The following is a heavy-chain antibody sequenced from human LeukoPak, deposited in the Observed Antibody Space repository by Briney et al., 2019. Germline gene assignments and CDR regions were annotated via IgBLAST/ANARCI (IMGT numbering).Heavy chain of an antibody. CDR2: INWNSDST. CDR1: GFNFDEYG. J-gene: IGHJ4*02. Sequence: GGSLRLSCAASGFNFDEYGMSWVRQVPGKGLEWVSGINWNSDSTGYIDSVKGRFTISRDNAKNSLYLQMNNLRVEDTAIYYCARLYSGYDSGTDYWGQGTLVTVSS. D-gene: IGHD5-12*01. CDR3: ARLYSGYDSGTDY. V-gene: IGHV3-20*04.